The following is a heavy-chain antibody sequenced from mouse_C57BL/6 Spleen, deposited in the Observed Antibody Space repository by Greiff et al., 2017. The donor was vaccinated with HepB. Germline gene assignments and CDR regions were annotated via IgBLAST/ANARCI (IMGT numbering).Heavy chain of an antibody. J-gene: IGHJ1*03. Sequence: VQLKESGPELVKPGASVKIPCKASVYTFTDYNMDWVKQSHGKSLEWIGDYNPNNGGTIYNQKFKGKATLTVDKSSSTAYMELRSLTSEDTAVYYCARGPADGSRYGDWYFDVWGTGTTVTVSS. CDR1: VYTFTDYN. CDR2: YNPNNGGT. V-gene: IGHV1-18*01. CDR3: ARGPADGSRYGDWYFDV. D-gene: IGHD1-1*01.